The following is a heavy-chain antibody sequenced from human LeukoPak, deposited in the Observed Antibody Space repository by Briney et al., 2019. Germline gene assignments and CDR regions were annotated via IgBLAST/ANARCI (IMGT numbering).Heavy chain of an antibody. J-gene: IGHJ4*02. Sequence: GGSLRLSCAASGFTFSSYAMHWVRQAPGRGLEWVAVISYDGTIKYYADSVKGRFTISRDNSKNTLYLQMNSLRAEDTAVYYCANLHDYWGQGTLVTVSS. CDR2: ISYDGTIK. V-gene: IGHV3-30*18. CDR1: GFTFSSYA. CDR3: ANLHDY.